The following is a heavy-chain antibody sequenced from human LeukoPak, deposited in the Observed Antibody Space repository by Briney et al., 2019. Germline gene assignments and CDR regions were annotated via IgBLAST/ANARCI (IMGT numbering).Heavy chain of an antibody. J-gene: IGHJ5*01. CDR3: ARGPLSGVTHPNWFDS. CDR2: IIPIFGIA. CDR1: GGAFSSDA. V-gene: IGHV1-69*04. D-gene: IGHD3-16*02. Sequence: VASVNVSCKVSGGAFSSDAISCGRQSPGQRLECMGRIIPIFGIANYAQKFQGRVTITADNSTSTAYMELSSLRSEDTAVYYCARGPLSGVTHPNWFDSWGQGTLVTVSS.